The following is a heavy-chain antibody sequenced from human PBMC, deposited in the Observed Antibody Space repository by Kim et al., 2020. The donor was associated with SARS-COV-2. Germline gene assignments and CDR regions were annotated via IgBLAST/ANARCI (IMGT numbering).Heavy chain of an antibody. Sequence: GGSLRLSCAASGFTFSSYGMHWVRQAPGKGLEWVAVIWYDGSNKYYADSVKGRFTISRDNSKNTLYLQMNSLRAEDTAVYYCARERIVAPNWFDPWGQGTLVTVSS. CDR3: ARERIVAPNWFDP. V-gene: IGHV3-33*01. CDR1: GFTFSSYG. CDR2: IWYDGSNK. D-gene: IGHD1-26*01. J-gene: IGHJ5*02.